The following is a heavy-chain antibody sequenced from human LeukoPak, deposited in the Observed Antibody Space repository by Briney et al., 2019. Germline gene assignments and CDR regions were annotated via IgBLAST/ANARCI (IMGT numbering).Heavy chain of an antibody. CDR1: GFTFSSYG. Sequence: QSGGSLRLSCAASGFTFSSYGMHWVRQAPGKGLEWVAVISYDGSNKYYADSVKGRFTISRDNSKNTLYLQMNSLRAEDTAVYYCAKGLSGSWDSGDYWGQGTLVTVSS. D-gene: IGHD1-26*01. CDR3: AKGLSGSWDSGDY. J-gene: IGHJ4*02. V-gene: IGHV3-30*18. CDR2: ISYDGSNK.